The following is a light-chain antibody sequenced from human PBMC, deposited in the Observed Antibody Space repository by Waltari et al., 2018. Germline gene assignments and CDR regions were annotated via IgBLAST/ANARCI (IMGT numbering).Light chain of an antibody. CDR2: GAS. V-gene: IGKV3-20*01. CDR1: QSVSSSY. Sequence: EIVLTQSPGTLSLSPGERATLSCRASQSVSSSYLAWYQQKPGQAPRLLIYGASSRATGIPDRFSGSGSGTDFTLIISRLEPEDFAVYYCQQYGSSGSTFGQGTRLEIK. J-gene: IGKJ5*01. CDR3: QQYGSSGST.